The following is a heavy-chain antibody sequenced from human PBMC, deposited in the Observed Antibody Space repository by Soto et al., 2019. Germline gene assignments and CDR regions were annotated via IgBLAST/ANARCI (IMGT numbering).Heavy chain of an antibody. CDR1: GGSISSGGYS. CDR2: IYHSGSI. D-gene: IGHD6-6*01. V-gene: IGHV4-30-2*01. Sequence: SETLSLTCAASGGSISSGGYSWSWIRQPPGKGLEGIGYIYHSGSIYYNPSLKSRVTISVDRSKNQFSLKLSSATAADTAVYYCARTSRFDCWGQGTLVTVSS. J-gene: IGHJ4*02. CDR3: ARTSRFDC.